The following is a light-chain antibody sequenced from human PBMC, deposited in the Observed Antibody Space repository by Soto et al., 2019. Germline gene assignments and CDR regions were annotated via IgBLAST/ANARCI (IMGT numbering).Light chain of an antibody. CDR3: QQYDDWLRLT. CDR2: GAS. J-gene: IGKJ4*01. Sequence: EIVMTQSPATLSVSPGERTTLSCRDSQSVNIYLAWYQQTPGQAPRLLXFGASSRANGIPARFSGSGSGTELNLTISSLQSEDFAAYYCQQYDDWLRLTFGGGTKVDIK. CDR1: QSVNIY. V-gene: IGKV3D-15*01.